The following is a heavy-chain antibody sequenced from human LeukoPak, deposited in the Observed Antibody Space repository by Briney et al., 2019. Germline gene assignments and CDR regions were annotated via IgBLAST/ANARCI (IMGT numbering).Heavy chain of an antibody. CDR1: GGSFSGYY. CDR3: ARGRGYYYYYMDV. V-gene: IGHV4-34*01. J-gene: IGHJ6*03. Sequence: TPSETLSLTCAVYGGSFSGYYWSWIRQPPGKGLEWIGEINHSGSTNYNPSLKSRVTISVDTSKNQFSLKLSSVTAADTAVYYCARGRGYYYYYMDVWGKGTTVTVSS. CDR2: INHSGST.